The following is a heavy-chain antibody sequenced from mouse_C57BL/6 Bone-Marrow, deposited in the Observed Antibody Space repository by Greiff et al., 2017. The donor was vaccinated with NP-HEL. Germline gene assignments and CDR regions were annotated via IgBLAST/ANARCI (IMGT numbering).Heavy chain of an antibody. CDR2: ITTSSGYS. V-gene: IGHV1-4*01. CDR1: GYTFTSYT. D-gene: IGHD1-3*01. J-gene: IGHJ2*01. Sequence: VHLQQSGAELARPGASVKMSCTASGYTFTSYTMHWVKQRPGQGLEWIGYITTSSGYSKSNQKFKDKATLTAYKSSSTHYMQQSRLTSEDSAVYYCATRGKVIDDWGKGTTLTVSS. CDR3: ATRGKVIDD.